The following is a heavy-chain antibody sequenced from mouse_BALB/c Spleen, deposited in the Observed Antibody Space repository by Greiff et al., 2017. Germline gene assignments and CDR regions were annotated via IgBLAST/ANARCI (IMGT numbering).Heavy chain of an antibody. CDR3: ARYGRRAMDY. CDR1: GFTFSSFG. CDR2: ISSGSSTI. Sequence: EVQLVESGGGLVQPGGSRKLSCAASGFTFSSFGMHWVRQAPEKGLEWVAYISSGSSTIYYADTVKGRFTISRDNPKNTLFLQMTSLRSEDTAMYYCARYGRRAMDYWGQGTSVTVSS. V-gene: IGHV5-17*02. J-gene: IGHJ4*01. D-gene: IGHD1-1*02.